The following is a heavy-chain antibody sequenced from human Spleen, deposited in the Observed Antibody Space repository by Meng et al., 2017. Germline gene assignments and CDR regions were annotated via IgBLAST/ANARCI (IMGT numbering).Heavy chain of an antibody. J-gene: IGHJ4*02. CDR3: ARWTSHYDF. Sequence: EVQPLESGGGLVQPGGPLRLSCAASGFTFNNYAMSRVRQAPGKGLEWVSAISGGSGDTKLYADSVKGRFTISRDNSKSTLYLQMNSLRVDDTAVYHCARWTSHYDFWGQGTLVTVSS. D-gene: IGHD5-24*01. CDR1: GFTFNNYA. CDR2: ISGGSGDTK. V-gene: IGHV3-23*01.